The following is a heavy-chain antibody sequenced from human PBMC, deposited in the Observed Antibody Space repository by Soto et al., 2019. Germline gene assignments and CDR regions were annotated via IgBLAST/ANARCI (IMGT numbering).Heavy chain of an antibody. V-gene: IGHV5-10-1*01. CDR3: ARKRVVPAATYYYYGMDV. J-gene: IGHJ6*02. D-gene: IGHD2-2*01. CDR1: GYSFTGYW. Sequence: GESLKISCKGSGYSFTGYWISWVRQMPGKGLEWMGRIDPSGSYTNYSPSFQGHVTISADKSISTAYLQWSSLKASDTAMYYCARKRVVPAATYYYYGMDVWGQGTTVTVS. CDR2: IDPSGSYT.